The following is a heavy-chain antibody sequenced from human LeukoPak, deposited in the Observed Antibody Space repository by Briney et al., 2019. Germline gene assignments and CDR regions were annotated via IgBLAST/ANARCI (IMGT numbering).Heavy chain of an antibody. J-gene: IGHJ5*02. CDR1: GFTFSSYG. CDR3: ARVLGDSGWYLGWFDP. Sequence: GRSLRLSCAASGFTFSSYGMHWVRQAPGKGLEWAAVIWYDGSDKYYADSVKGRFTISRDNSKNTLYLQMNSLRVEDTAVYYCARVLGDSGWYLGWFDPWGQGTLVTVSS. V-gene: IGHV3-33*01. D-gene: IGHD6-19*01. CDR2: IWYDGSDK.